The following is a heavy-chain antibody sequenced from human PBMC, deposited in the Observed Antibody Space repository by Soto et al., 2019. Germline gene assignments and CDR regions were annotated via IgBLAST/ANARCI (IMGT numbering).Heavy chain of an antibody. CDR3: AREGGSYDSGGYLIRGAFDI. V-gene: IGHV4-31*03. Sequence: PSLTCSGSGDSISRIDYYWTWIRQHPEKGLEWIGNIYFRGNTYYSPSLESRLTISVDTSKNQFSLKLTSVTAADTAVYYCAREGGSYDSGGYLIRGAFDIWGQGTKVTVSS. CDR1: GDSISRIDYY. CDR2: IYFRGNT. D-gene: IGHD3-22*01. J-gene: IGHJ3*02.